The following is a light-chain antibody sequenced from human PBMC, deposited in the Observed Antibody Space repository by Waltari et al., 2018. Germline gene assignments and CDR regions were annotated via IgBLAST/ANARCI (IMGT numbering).Light chain of an antibody. CDR3: SSYTTSSTVYV. Sequence: QSALTQPASVSGSPGQSITISCTGTSSDVGTSDYVSWYQQHPGNAPKLMIYDVTKRPSGIANRFSGSKSGNTASLTISGLQAEDEADYYCSSYTTSSTVYVFGTGTKVTVL. V-gene: IGLV2-14*03. CDR1: SSDVGTSDY. CDR2: DVT. J-gene: IGLJ1*01.